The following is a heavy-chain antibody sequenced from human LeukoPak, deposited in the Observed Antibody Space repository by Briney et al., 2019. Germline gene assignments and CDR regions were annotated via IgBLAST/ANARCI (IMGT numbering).Heavy chain of an antibody. D-gene: IGHD1-1*01. CDR3: GRDWKLDY. CDR1: GFTFSSYA. CDR2: ISGSGGST. J-gene: IGHJ4*02. V-gene: IGHV3-23*01. Sequence: PGGSLRLSCAASGFTFSSYAMSWVRQAPGKGLEWVSAISGSGGSTYYADSVKGRFTLSRDNSRNTLYLQMKSLRVEDTAIYYCGRDWKLDYWGQGSLVTVSS.